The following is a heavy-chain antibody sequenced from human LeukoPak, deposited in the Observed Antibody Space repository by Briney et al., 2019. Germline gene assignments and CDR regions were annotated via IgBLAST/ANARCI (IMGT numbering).Heavy chain of an antibody. D-gene: IGHD3-22*01. CDR1: GYTFTGYY. CDR2: INPNSGGT. J-gene: IGHJ4*02. Sequence: VVSVKVSCKASGYTFTGYYMHWVRQAPGQGLEWMGWINPNSGGTNYAQKFQGRVTMTRDTSISTAYMELSRLRSDDTAVYYCARVAQYYYDSSGYEIFDYWGQGTLVTVSS. V-gene: IGHV1-2*02. CDR3: ARVAQYYYDSSGYEIFDY.